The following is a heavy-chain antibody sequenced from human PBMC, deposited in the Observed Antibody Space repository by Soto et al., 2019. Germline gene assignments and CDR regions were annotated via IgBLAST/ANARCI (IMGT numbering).Heavy chain of an antibody. CDR3: PRSDDILAGSPFDY. Sequence: QVTLKESGPVLVRPTETLTLTCTVSGFSLDNARMGVSWIRQPPGKALEWLAHIFSNDEKSYSTSLKAILPISKDTSQSQVSLTMTNLGPVDTATYFFPRSDDILAGSPFDYRGQGPLVTVSS. CDR1: GFSLDNARMG. CDR2: IFSNDEK. D-gene: IGHD3-9*01. J-gene: IGHJ4*02. V-gene: IGHV2-26*01.